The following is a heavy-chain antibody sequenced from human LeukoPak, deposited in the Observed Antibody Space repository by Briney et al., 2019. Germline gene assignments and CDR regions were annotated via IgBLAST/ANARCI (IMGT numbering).Heavy chain of an antibody. Sequence: GGSLRLSCAASGFTFSKYWMPWVRQAPGKGLESVSRINTDGTVTTYADSVKGRFTVARDNADNTMFLQMNGVRDEDTAVYYCATKQWLAPPPDSWGQGTPVTVSS. D-gene: IGHD6-19*01. CDR2: INTDGTVT. CDR1: GFTFSKYW. CDR3: ATKQWLAPPPDS. J-gene: IGHJ4*02. V-gene: IGHV3-74*01.